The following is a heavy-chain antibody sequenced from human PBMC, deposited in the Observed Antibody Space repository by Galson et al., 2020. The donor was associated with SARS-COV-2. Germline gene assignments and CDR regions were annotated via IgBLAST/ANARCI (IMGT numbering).Heavy chain of an antibody. V-gene: IGHV4-34*01. CDR3: ARASRPPVVSVFIGGPNNFDY. Sequence: SQASETLSLTCAVYGGSFSGHYWNWIRQSPGKGLQWIGEISHSGSTEYISSLRSRVTMSVDRSKNQFSLRLRSVTAADTAVYYCARASRPPVVSVFIGGPNNFDYWGQGTRVTVSS. D-gene: IGHD2-15*01. CDR1: GGSFSGHY. CDR2: ISHSGST. J-gene: IGHJ4*02.